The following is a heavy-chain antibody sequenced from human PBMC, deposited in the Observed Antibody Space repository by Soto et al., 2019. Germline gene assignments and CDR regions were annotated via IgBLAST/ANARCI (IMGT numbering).Heavy chain of an antibody. J-gene: IGHJ3*02. V-gene: IGHV5-51*01. D-gene: IGHD6-19*01. CDR1: GYRFTNYW. Sequence: GESLKISCKGSGYRFTNYWIGWVRQMPGKGLEWIAIIYPGDSDTRYSPSPQGQVTISADKSINPAFLQWSSLKASDTAIYYCARQGLAVVGYAFDMGGRGTMVTVSS. CDR2: IYPGDSDT. CDR3: ARQGLAVVGYAFDM.